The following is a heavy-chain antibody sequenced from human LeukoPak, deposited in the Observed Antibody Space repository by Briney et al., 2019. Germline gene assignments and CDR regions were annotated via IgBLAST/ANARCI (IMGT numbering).Heavy chain of an antibody. CDR1: GFTFRSYG. D-gene: IGHD1-26*01. CDR3: AKDRGGSYYVVDY. J-gene: IGHJ4*02. CDR2: ISNDGSDK. V-gene: IGHV3-30*18. Sequence: GGSLRLSCVASGFTFRSYGMHWVRQAPGKGLEWVTFISNDGSDKYYADSVKGRFTISRDNSKITLYLQVHSLRAEDTAVYYCAKDRGGSYYVVDYWGQGTLVTVSS.